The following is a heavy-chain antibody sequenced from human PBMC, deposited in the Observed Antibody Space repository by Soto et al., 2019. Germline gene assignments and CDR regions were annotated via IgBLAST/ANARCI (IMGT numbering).Heavy chain of an antibody. CDR3: ASNSGYYSYFDY. CDR1: GGSISSGGYY. Sequence: TLSLTCTVSGGSISSGGYYWSLIRQHPGKGLEWIGYIYYSGSTYYNPSLKSRVTISVDTSKNQFSLKLSSVTAADTAVYYCASNSGYYSYFDYWGQGTLVTVSS. V-gene: IGHV4-31*03. J-gene: IGHJ4*02. CDR2: IYYSGST. D-gene: IGHD3-22*01.